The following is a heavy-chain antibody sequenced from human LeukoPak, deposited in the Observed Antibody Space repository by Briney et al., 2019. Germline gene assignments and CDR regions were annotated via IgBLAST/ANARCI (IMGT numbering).Heavy chain of an antibody. CDR3: AREPPASGYFDY. V-gene: IGHV1-46*01. J-gene: IGHJ4*02. CDR1: GYTFTSYY. Sequence: ASVTVSCKASGYTFTSYYMHWVRQAPAQGLEWMGIINPSDGGTSYAQKFQGRVTMTRDTSTSTVYMELSSLRSEDTAVYHCAREPPASGYFDYWGQGSLATVSS. CDR2: INPSDGGT.